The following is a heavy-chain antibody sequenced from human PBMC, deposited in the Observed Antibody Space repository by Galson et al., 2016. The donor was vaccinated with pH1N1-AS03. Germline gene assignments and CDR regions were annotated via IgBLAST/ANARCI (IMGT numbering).Heavy chain of an antibody. V-gene: IGHV2-5*02. J-gene: IGHJ4*02. CDR3: TRSRYYNTNLYYFDY. CDR1: GFSLATSGVG. Sequence: PALVKPTQTLTLTCAFSGFSLATSGVGVGWIRQPPGKALEWLALIYWDDDKLYNTSLKSRLTVTNDTSKDLVVLTLTDMDPVDTATYFCTRSRYYNTNLYYFDYWGQGTLVTVSS. D-gene: IGHD2/OR15-2a*01. CDR2: IYWDDDK.